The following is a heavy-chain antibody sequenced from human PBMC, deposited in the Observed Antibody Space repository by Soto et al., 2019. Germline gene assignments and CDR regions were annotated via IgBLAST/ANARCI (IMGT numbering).Heavy chain of an antibody. Sequence: PGGSLRLSCAASGFTFSTYAIHWVRQAPGKGLEWAAFISYDGNNKNYADSVKGRFTISRDNSKNTVYLQMNSLTAEDTALYYCARSYKSGWYYFDYWGQGTLVTVPQ. CDR2: ISYDGNNK. CDR3: ARSYKSGWYYFDY. V-gene: IGHV3-30-3*01. D-gene: IGHD6-19*01. J-gene: IGHJ4*02. CDR1: GFTFSTYA.